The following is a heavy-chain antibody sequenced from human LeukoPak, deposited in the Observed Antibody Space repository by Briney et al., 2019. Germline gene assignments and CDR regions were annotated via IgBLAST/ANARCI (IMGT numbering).Heavy chain of an antibody. D-gene: IGHD3-16*01. CDR1: GFTFSSYA. V-gene: IGHV3-23*01. Sequence: GGSLRLSCAASGFTFSSYAMSWVRQAPGKGLEWVSAISGSGDSTYYTDSVRGRFTISRDNSRNTLYLQLDSLRAEDTAIYYCAGVMRGAFDIWGQGTLVTVSS. CDR2: ISGSGDST. J-gene: IGHJ3*02. CDR3: AGVMRGAFDI.